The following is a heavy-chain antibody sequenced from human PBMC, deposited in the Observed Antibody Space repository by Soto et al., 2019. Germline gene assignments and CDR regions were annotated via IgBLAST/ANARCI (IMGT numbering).Heavy chain of an antibody. CDR2: IWYDGSNK. V-gene: IGHV3-33*01. Sequence: QVQLVESGGGVVQPGRSLRLSCAASGFTFSSYGMHWVRQAPGKGLEWVAVIWYDGSNKYYADSVKGRFTISRDNSKNPLYLQMNSVRDEDTSVYYCAREGLRGYRGYDPNYYVDYWGQGTLVTVSS. CDR3: AREGLRGYRGYDPNYYVDY. CDR1: GFTFSSYG. D-gene: IGHD5-12*01. J-gene: IGHJ4*02.